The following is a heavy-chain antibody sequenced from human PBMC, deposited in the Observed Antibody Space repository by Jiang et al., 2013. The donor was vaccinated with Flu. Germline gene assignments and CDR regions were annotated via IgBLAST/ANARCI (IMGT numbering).Heavy chain of an antibody. J-gene: IGHJ4*02. Sequence: QGRVTMTSDTSTSTVYMDLSSLRSEDTAVYYCARGFGVGSSAYYFDYWGQGTLVTVSS. D-gene: IGHD3-3*01. CDR3: ARGFGVGSSAYYFDY. V-gene: IGHV1-46*01.